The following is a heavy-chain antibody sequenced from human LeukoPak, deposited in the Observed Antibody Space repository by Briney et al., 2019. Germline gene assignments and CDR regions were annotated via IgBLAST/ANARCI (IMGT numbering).Heavy chain of an antibody. CDR2: ISAYNGNT. Sequence: ASVKVSCKASGYAFTSYGISWVRRAPGQGLEWMGWISAYNGNTNYAQKLQGRVTMTTDTSTSTAYMELRSLRSDDTAVYYCARTVTGLTFDYWGQGTLVTVSS. CDR1: GYAFTSYG. V-gene: IGHV1-18*01. J-gene: IGHJ4*02. D-gene: IGHD1-14*01. CDR3: ARTVTGLTFDY.